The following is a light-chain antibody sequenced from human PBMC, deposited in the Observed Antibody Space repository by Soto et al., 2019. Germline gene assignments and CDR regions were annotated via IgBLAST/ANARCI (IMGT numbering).Light chain of an antibody. Sequence: DIQMTQSPSTLSASVGDRVTITCRASQSISSWLAWYQQKPGKAPKLLIYDASSLESGVPSRFSGSGSGTDFTLTISSLQPEDIATYYCQQYDNLPPPITFGQGTRLEIK. CDR3: QQYDNLPPPIT. V-gene: IGKV1-5*01. CDR2: DAS. J-gene: IGKJ5*01. CDR1: QSISSW.